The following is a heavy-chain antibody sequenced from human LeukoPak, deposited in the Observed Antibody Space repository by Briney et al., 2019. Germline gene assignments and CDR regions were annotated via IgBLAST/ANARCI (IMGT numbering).Heavy chain of an antibody. CDR2: INHSGST. CDR3: ASLSTVTTTFDY. Sequence: PSETLSLTCAVYGGSFSGYYWSWIRQPPGKGLEWIGEINHSGSTNYNPSLKSRVTISVDTSKNQFSLKLSSVTAADTAVYYCASLSTVTTTFDYWGQGTLVTVSS. J-gene: IGHJ4*02. D-gene: IGHD4-17*01. CDR1: GGSFSGYY. V-gene: IGHV4-34*01.